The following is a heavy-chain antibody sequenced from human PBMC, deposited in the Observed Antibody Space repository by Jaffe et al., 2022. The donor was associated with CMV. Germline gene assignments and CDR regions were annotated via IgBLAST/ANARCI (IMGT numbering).Heavy chain of an antibody. CDR1: GFTFSSYG. Sequence: QVQLVESGGGVVQPGRSLRLSCAASGFTFSSYGMHWVRQAPGKGLEWVAIIWYDGSNKYYVDSVKGRFTISRDNSKNTLYLQVNSLRAEDTAVYFCARGGSSSSWYFDYWGQGTLVTVSS. CDR2: IWYDGSNK. J-gene: IGHJ4*02. CDR3: ARGGSSSSWYFDY. V-gene: IGHV3-33*01. D-gene: IGHD6-13*01.